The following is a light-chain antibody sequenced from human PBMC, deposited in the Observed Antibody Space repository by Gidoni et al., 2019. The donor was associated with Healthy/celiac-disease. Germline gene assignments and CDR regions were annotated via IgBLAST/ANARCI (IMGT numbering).Light chain of an antibody. V-gene: IGLV3-1*01. CDR3: QAWDSTHVV. CDR2: QDS. J-gene: IGLJ2*01. Sequence: SYELTQPPSVSVSPGPTASITCSGDKLGDKYACWYQQKPGQSPVLVIYQDSKRPSGIPERLSGSNSGNTATLTISGTQAMDEADYYCQAWDSTHVVFGGGTKLTVL. CDR1: KLGDKY.